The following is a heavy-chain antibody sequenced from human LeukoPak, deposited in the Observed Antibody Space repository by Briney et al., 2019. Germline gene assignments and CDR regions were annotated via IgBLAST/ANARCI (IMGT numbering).Heavy chain of an antibody. J-gene: IGHJ3*02. Sequence: ASLKLSCEASGGTFSSYAISWVRQAPGQGLEWMGGIFPIFGTANTAQKFQGRVTITTDESTSTAYMELSSLRSEDTAVYYCARPRTNHQMVELICPPPSDLAFDIWGQGTMVTVSS. CDR1: GGTFSSYA. V-gene: IGHV1-69*05. CDR2: IFPIFGTA. CDR3: ARPRTNHQMVELICPPPSDLAFDI. D-gene: IGHD1-7*01.